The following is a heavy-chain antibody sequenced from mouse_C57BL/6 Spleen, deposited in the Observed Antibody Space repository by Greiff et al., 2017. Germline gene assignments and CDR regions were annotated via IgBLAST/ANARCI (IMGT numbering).Heavy chain of an antibody. CDR3: ARDASYGSSFPYYFDY. V-gene: IGHV5-4*01. CDR2: ISDGGSYT. CDR1: GFTFSSYA. J-gene: IGHJ2*01. Sequence: EVMLVESGGGLVKPGGSLKLSCAASGFTFSSYAMSWVRQTPEKRLEWVATISDGGSYTYYPDNVKGRFTISRDNAKNNLYLQMSHLKSEDTAMYYCARDASYGSSFPYYFDYWGQGTTLTVSS. D-gene: IGHD1-1*01.